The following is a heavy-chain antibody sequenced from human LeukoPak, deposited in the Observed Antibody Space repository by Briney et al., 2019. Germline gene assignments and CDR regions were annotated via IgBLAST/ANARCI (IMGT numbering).Heavy chain of an antibody. J-gene: IGHJ5*02. V-gene: IGHV3-74*01. CDR2: INSDGSST. CDR1: GFAFSSYW. Sequence: GGSLRLSCAASGFAFSSYWMHWVRQAPGKGLVWVSRINSDGSSTSYADSVKGRFTISRDNAKNTLYLQMNSLRVEDTAVHYCAREAYYDSSGPFDPWGQGTLVTVSS. CDR3: AREAYYDSSGPFDP. D-gene: IGHD3-22*01.